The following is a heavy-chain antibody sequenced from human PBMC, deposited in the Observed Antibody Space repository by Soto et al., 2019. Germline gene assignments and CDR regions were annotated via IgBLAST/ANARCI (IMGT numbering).Heavy chain of an antibody. J-gene: IGHJ4*02. D-gene: IGHD3-16*02. CDR2: IKHDTSEA. CDR1: GFKFSDYW. Sequence: QPGGTLRLSCAASGFKFSDYWMSWVRQAPGKGLEWVGNIKHDTSEAHYADSVKGRFTFTRDNIKNFLFLQMNGLRSDDTASYYCARDGLLFSGPYRPSRFDYWGLGTLVTVSS. CDR3: ARDGLLFSGPYRPSRFDY. V-gene: IGHV3-7*03.